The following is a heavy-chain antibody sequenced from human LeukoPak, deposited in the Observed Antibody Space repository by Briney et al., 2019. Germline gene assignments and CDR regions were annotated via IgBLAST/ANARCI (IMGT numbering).Heavy chain of an antibody. Sequence: GGSLRLSCAASGFTFRNYTMHWVRQAPGKGLEWVSFISYDGNKKYYADSVKGRFTISRDNAKNTVYLQMNSLRGDDTVLYYCAKDLEHEMVVASAGHWGQGSLVTVSS. CDR1: GFTFRNYT. J-gene: IGHJ4*02. CDR2: ISYDGNKK. D-gene: IGHD1/OR15-1a*01. CDR3: AKDLEHEMVVASAGH. V-gene: IGHV3-30*18.